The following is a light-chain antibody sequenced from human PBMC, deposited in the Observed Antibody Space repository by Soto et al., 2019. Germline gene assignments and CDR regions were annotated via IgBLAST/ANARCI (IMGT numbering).Light chain of an antibody. V-gene: IGKV3-15*01. Sequence: EIVLTQSPATLSVSPGERANLSCRASESVNQKLGWYQQKPGQAPKLLIYVASYRATGIPARFSGSGSGTENTLTITNLQAEDFGVYSCQQFSNWPHTFGQGTRLEIK. CDR3: QQFSNWPHT. CDR1: ESVNQK. CDR2: VAS. J-gene: IGKJ5*01.